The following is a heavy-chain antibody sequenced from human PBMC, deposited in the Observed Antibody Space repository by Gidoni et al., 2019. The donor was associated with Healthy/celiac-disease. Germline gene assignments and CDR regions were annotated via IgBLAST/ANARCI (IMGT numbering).Heavy chain of an antibody. CDR1: GYTFTSYH. D-gene: IGHD2-15*01. Sequence: QVQLVQSGAEVKKPGASVKVSCKASGYTFTSYHMHWVRQAPGQGLEWMGIINPSGGSTSYAQKFQGRVTMTRDTSTSTVYMELSSLRSEDTAVYYCARAPILSSDYCSGGSCYPVGAFDIWGQGTMVTVSS. V-gene: IGHV1-46*01. J-gene: IGHJ3*02. CDR3: ARAPILSSDYCSGGSCYPVGAFDI. CDR2: INPSGGST.